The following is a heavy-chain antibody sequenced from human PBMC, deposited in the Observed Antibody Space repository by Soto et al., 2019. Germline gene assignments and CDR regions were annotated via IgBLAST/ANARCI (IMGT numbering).Heavy chain of an antibody. Sequence: QVQLVQSGAEVKKPGASVKVSCKASGYTFTSYGISWVRQAPGQGLEWMGWISAYNGNTNYAQKLQGRVTMTTDTSTSTAHVGPRSLRSDDTAVYYWARDPPTIASAGREDYWGQGTLVTVSS. CDR2: ISAYNGNT. D-gene: IGHD6-13*01. CDR3: ARDPPTIASAGREDY. CDR1: GYTFTSYG. J-gene: IGHJ4*02. V-gene: IGHV1-18*01.